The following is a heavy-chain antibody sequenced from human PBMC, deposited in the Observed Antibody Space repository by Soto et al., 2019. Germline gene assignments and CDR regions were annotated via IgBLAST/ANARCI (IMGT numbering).Heavy chain of an antibody. CDR1: GFIFSNFA. D-gene: IGHD2-2*01. Sequence: EAQLLESGGGVVQPGGSLRLSCAASGFIFSNFAMNWVRQAPGKGLEWVSGISAGGGDTYYADSGRGRFIISRDNSNDTLYLQRSGLRADDTDLYYCAYRVAEKSWCTTTSCFRIAFDIWGQGTMVTVSS. CDR3: AYRVAEKSWCTTTSCFRIAFDI. J-gene: IGHJ3*02. V-gene: IGHV3-23*01. CDR2: ISAGGGDT.